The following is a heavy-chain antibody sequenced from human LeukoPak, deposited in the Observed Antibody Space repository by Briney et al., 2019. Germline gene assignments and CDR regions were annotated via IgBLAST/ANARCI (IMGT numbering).Heavy chain of an antibody. CDR3: ARAGVGYDILTGYYDY. D-gene: IGHD3-9*01. J-gene: IGHJ4*02. CDR1: GGSISSYY. V-gene: IGHV4-59*01. CDR2: IYYSGST. Sequence: SETLSLTCTASGGSISSYYWSWIRQPPGKGLEWIGYIYYSGSTNYNPSLKSRVTISVDTSKNQFSLKLSSVTAADTAVYYCARAGVGYDILTGYYDYWGQGTLVTVSS.